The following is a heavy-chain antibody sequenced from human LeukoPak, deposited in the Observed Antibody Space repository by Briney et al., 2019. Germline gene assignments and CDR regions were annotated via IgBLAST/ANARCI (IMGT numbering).Heavy chain of an antibody. Sequence: ASVKVSCKASGYTFTSYDINWVRQATGQGLEWMGWMNPNSGNTGYAQNLQARVTMTRNTSISTAYMELSSLRSEDTAVYYCARPYDTSGRSPNDAFDIWGQGTMVTVSS. CDR3: ARPYDTSGRSPNDAFDI. D-gene: IGHD3-22*01. J-gene: IGHJ3*02. CDR2: MNPNSGNT. V-gene: IGHV1-8*01. CDR1: GYTFTSYD.